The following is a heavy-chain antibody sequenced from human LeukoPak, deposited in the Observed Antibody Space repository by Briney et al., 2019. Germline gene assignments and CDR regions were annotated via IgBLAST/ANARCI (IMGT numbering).Heavy chain of an antibody. CDR3: AGIVPAAIHAFDI. CDR2: INHSGST. D-gene: IGHD2-2*02. Sequence: SETLSLTCAVYGGSFSGYYWSWIRQPPGKGLEWIGEINHSGSTNYNPSLKSRVTISVDTSKNQFSLKLSSVTAADTAVFYCAGIVPAAIHAFDIWGQGTMVTVSS. CDR1: GGSFSGYY. J-gene: IGHJ3*02. V-gene: IGHV4-34*01.